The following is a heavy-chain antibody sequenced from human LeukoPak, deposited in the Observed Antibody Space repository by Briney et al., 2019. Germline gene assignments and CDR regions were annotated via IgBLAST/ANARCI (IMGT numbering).Heavy chain of an antibody. Sequence: ASVKVSCKASGYTFTSYAMNWVRQAPGQGLEWMGWINTNTGNPTYAQGFTGRFVFSLDTSVSTAYLQISSLKAEDTAVYYCARDLHMATITYLGYWGQGTLVTVSP. CDR1: GYTFTSYA. CDR3: ARDLHMATITYLGY. J-gene: IGHJ4*02. CDR2: INTNTGNP. V-gene: IGHV7-4-1*02. D-gene: IGHD5-24*01.